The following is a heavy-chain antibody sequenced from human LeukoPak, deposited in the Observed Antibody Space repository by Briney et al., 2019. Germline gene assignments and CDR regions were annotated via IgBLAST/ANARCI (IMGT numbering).Heavy chain of an antibody. CDR1: GFTFNNYG. Sequence: GGSLRLSCAASGFTFNNYGMHWVRQAPGKGLEWLAFIWFDESNKFYAASVKGRFTISRDNSKNTLYLQMNSLRAEDTAVYYCARDCVYCTRATCSSHLTDPPSLYYWGQKTPVTASS. CDR2: IWFDESNK. D-gene: IGHD2-2*01. CDR3: ARDCVYCTRATCSSHLTDPPSLYY. J-gene: IGHJ4*02. V-gene: IGHV3-33*01.